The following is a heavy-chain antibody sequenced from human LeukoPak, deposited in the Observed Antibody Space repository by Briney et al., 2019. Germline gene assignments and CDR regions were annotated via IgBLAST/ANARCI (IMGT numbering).Heavy chain of an antibody. CDR1: GFTFSSYA. V-gene: IGHV3-23*01. D-gene: IGHD2-15*01. J-gene: IGHJ4*02. Sequence: GASLRLSCSASGFTFSSYAMSWVRQAPGKVLEWVSGISASGGCTDYADSVKGRFTISRDNSKNTLYLQMNSLRAEDTAVYYCAKLCSGGSCYWNYRGQGTLVTVSS. CDR2: ISASGGCT. CDR3: AKLCSGGSCYWNY.